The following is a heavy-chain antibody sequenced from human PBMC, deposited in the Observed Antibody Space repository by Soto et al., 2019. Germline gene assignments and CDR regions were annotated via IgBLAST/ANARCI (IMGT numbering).Heavy chain of an antibody. CDR1: GFTFSSYA. V-gene: IGHV3-30-3*01. CDR2: ISYDGSNK. D-gene: IGHD6-19*01. Sequence: VQLVESGGGVVQPGRSLRLSCAASGFTFSSYAMHWVRQAPGKGLEWVAVISYDGSNKYYADSVKGRFTISRDNSKNTLYLQMNSLRAEDTAVYYCARVWQWLTPRRVDYWGQGTLVTVSS. CDR3: ARVWQWLTPRRVDY. J-gene: IGHJ4*02.